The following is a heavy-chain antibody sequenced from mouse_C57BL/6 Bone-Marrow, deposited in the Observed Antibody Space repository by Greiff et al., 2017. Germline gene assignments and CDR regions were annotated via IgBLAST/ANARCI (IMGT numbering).Heavy chain of an antibody. D-gene: IGHD3-2*02. Sequence: DVKLVESGGDLVKPGGSLKLSCAASGFTFSSYGMSWVRQTPDKRLEWVATISSGGSYTYYPDSVKGRFTISRDNAKNTLYLQMSSLKSEDTAMYYCARPLDSSGYWFAYWGQGTLVTVSA. J-gene: IGHJ3*01. CDR3: ARPLDSSGYWFAY. CDR2: ISSGGSYT. V-gene: IGHV5-6*02. CDR1: GFTFSSYG.